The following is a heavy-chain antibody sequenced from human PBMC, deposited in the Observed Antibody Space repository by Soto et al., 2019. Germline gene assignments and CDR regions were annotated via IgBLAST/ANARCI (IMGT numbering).Heavy chain of an antibody. J-gene: IGHJ4*02. Sequence: QVQLQQWGAGLLKPSETLSLTCAVYGGSFSGYYWSWIRQPPGKGLEWIGEINHSGSTNYNPSLKSRVTISVDTSKTQFSLKLSSVTAADTAVYYCARGPRRSSGGSCYFDYWGQGTLVTVSS. CDR1: GGSFSGYY. V-gene: IGHV4-34*01. CDR2: INHSGST. CDR3: ARGPRRSSGGSCYFDY. D-gene: IGHD2-15*01.